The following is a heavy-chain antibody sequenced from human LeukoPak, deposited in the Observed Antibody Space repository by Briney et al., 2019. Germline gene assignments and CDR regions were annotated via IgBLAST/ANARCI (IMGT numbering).Heavy chain of an antibody. Sequence: GRSLRLSCAASGFALQNYAMHWVRQAPGGGLEWVSSVSWDNGHIAYADSVKGRFSISRDNAKNSLYLQMSSLRPEDTALYYCARGPRWALHKRYFDSWGQGALVIVSS. D-gene: IGHD4-23*01. CDR3: ARGPRWALHKRYFDS. CDR2: VSWDNGHI. J-gene: IGHJ4*02. V-gene: IGHV3-9*01. CDR1: GFALQNYA.